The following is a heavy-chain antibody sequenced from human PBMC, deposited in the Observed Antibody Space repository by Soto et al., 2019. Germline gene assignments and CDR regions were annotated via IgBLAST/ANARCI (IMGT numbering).Heavy chain of an antibody. CDR3: ARELAYCGGDCYTNDYYYYGMDV. D-gene: IGHD2-21*02. Sequence: GGSLRLSCTASGFTFSSYGMHWVRQAPGKGLEWVAVIWYDGSNKYYADSVKGRFTISRDNSKNTLYLQMNSLRAEDTAVYYCARELAYCGGDCYTNDYYYYGMDVWGQGTTVTVSS. J-gene: IGHJ6*02. CDR2: IWYDGSNK. V-gene: IGHV3-33*01. CDR1: GFTFSSYG.